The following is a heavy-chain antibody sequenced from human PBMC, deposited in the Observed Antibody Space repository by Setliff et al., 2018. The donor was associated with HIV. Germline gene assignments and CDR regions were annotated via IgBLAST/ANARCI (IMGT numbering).Heavy chain of an antibody. D-gene: IGHD6-13*01. CDR1: GYRFTSYW. CDR2: IYPGDSDT. Sequence: PGESLKISCQGSGYRFTSYWIAWVRQMPGKGLEWMGIIYPGDSDTRYSPSFQGQVTISVDKSITTAYLQWSSLKASDTAIYYCARHRHTAAGTLDAFDIWGQGTVVTVSS. V-gene: IGHV5-51*01. J-gene: IGHJ3*02. CDR3: ARHRHTAAGTLDAFDI.